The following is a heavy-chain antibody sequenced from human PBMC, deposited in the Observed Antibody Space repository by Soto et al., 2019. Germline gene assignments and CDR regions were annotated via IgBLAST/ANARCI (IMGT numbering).Heavy chain of an antibody. CDR1: GFTFSSYA. D-gene: IGHD3-3*01. CDR3: AKVLTYDDVWSGYTDAFYI. J-gene: IGHJ3*02. V-gene: IGHV3-23*01. CDR2: ISGSGGST. Sequence: EVQLLESGGGLVQPGGSLRLSCAASGFTFSSYAMSWVRQAPGKGLEWVSAISGSGGSTYYADSVKGRFTISRDNSKNTLYLQMTSLRAEDTAVYYCAKVLTYDDVWSGYTDAFYIWGQGTMVTVSS.